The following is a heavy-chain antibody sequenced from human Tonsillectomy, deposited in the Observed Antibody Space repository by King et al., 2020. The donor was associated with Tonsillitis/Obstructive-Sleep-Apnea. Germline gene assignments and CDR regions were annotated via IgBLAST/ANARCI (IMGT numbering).Heavy chain of an antibody. CDR2: IFPSDSDT. D-gene: IGHD1-1*01. V-gene: IGHV5-51*01. CDR3: ARSAPGTGNTPLDS. CDR1: GYRFTGYW. J-gene: IGHJ4*02. Sequence: QLVQSGAEVKKPGESLKISCKGSGYRFTGYWIGWVRQMPGKGLEWMGIIFPSDSDTRYSPSFQGQVTISADKSINTAYLQWSSLKASDTAMYYCARSAPGTGNTPLDSGGQGTLVTVSS.